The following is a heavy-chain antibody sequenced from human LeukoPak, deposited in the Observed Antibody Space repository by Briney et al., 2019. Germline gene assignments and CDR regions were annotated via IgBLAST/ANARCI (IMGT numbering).Heavy chain of an antibody. D-gene: IGHD2-2*01. Sequence: GASVKVSCKASGYTFTSYDINWVRQATGQGLEWMGWMNPNSGNTGYAQKFQGRVTMTRNTSISTAYTELSSLRSEDTAVYYCARGGGYQLLRDAFDIWGQGTMVTVSS. CDR2: MNPNSGNT. V-gene: IGHV1-8*01. CDR3: ARGGGYQLLRDAFDI. CDR1: GYTFTSYD. J-gene: IGHJ3*02.